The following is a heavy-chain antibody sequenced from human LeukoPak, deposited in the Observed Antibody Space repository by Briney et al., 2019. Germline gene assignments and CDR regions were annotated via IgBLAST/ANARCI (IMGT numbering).Heavy chain of an antibody. CDR3: WVDSVLYSYGRKDY. V-gene: IGHV3-15*01. CDR2: IKSKAAGGTT. D-gene: IGHD5-18*01. Sequence: GGSLRLSCAASGFTVTNAWMHWVRQAPGKGLEWVGRIKSKAAGGTTDFAAPVQGRFTISRDDSENTLYIQMNSLRAEDTAVYYCWVDSVLYSYGRKDYWGQGTLVTVSS. J-gene: IGHJ4*02. CDR1: GFTVTNAW.